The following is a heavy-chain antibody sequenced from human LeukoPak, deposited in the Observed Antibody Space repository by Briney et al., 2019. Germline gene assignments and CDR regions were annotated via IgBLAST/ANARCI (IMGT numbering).Heavy chain of an antibody. J-gene: IGHJ4*02. CDR1: GFIFSNAW. CDR3: STLTSRGLSDS. D-gene: IGHD1-20*01. V-gene: IGHV3-15*07. Sequence: GGSLRLSCAGSGFIFSNAWMNWVRQAPGKGLEWAGRIKSKANGETIDYAAPVKGRFTFSRDDSKNMLYLQMNSLKSEDTAVYYCSTLTSRGLSDSWGQGTLVTVSS. CDR2: IKSKANGETI.